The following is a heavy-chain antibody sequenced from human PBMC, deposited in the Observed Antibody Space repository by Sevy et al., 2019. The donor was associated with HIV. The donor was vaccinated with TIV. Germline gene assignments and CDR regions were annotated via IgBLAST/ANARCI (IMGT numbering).Heavy chain of an antibody. CDR2: INPSGGST. CDR1: GYTFTSYY. D-gene: IGHD3-22*01. CDR3: ARGGGDSSGYSEGYDTFDI. V-gene: IGHV1-46*03. J-gene: IGHJ3*02. Sequence: ASLKVSCKASGYTFTSYYMHWVRQAPGQGLEWMGIINPSGGSTSYAQKFQGRVTMTRDTSTSTVYMELSSLRSEDTAVYYCARGGGDSSGYSEGYDTFDIWGQGTMVTVSS.